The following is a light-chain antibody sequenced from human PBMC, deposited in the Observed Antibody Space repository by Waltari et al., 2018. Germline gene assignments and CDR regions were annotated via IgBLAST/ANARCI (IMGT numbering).Light chain of an antibody. CDR2: EVT. CDR1: SSDVGGYNY. CDR3: NSYAGRNRLGV. V-gene: IGLV2-8*01. Sequence: QSALTQPPSASGSPGQPVTISCTGTSSDVGGYNYVSWYQQHPGKAPKLIIYEVTKRPSGCPYRFSGSKSGNTASLTVSGLQADDEADYYCNSYAGRNRLGVFGGGTKVTVL. J-gene: IGLJ2*01.